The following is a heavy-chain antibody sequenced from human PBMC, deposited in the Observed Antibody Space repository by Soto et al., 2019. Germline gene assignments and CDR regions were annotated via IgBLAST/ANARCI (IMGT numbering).Heavy chain of an antibody. CDR3: AKDRSVGYCSSTSCYTDGMDV. D-gene: IGHD2-2*02. Sequence: GGSLRLSCTTSGFTFDDYAMSWVRQAPGKGLEWVGLIKSKAYGGTTEYAASVKGRFTISRDGSKSIAYLQMNSLRAEDTAVYYCAKDRSVGYCSSTSCYTDGMDVWGQGTTVTVSS. CDR2: IKSKAYGGTT. CDR1: GFTFDDYA. V-gene: IGHV3-49*04. J-gene: IGHJ6*02.